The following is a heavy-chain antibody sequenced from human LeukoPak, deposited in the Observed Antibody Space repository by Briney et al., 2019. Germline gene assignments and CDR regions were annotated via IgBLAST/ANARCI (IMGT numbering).Heavy chain of an antibody. CDR2: FHYSGTT. CDR1: GGSISSSSYF. D-gene: IGHD3-22*01. CDR3: ARHFPHFDSSGYFDY. Sequence: SETLSVTCTVSGGSISSSSYFWGWIRQPPGKGLEWIGTFHYSGTTYSNPSLNSRVTISVDTSKNQLSLRLSSVTAADTAVYYCARHFPHFDSSGYFDYWGLGTLVTVSS. J-gene: IGHJ4*02. V-gene: IGHV4-39*01.